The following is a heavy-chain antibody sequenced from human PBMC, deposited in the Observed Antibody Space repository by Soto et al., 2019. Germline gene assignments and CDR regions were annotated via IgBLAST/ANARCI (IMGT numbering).Heavy chain of an antibody. CDR1: GFTFSSYA. J-gene: IGHJ6*02. V-gene: IGHV3-64*01. CDR3: ARRIPFGYGMDV. CDR2: ITSNGGNT. Sequence: EVPLVESGGGLVQPGGSLRLSCAASGFTFSSYAMHWVRQAPGKGLEYVSAITSNGGNTDYASSVKGRFTISRDNSKNTLYLQMGRLRAEDMAVYYCARRIPFGYGMDVWGQGTTVTVSS. D-gene: IGHD2-21*01.